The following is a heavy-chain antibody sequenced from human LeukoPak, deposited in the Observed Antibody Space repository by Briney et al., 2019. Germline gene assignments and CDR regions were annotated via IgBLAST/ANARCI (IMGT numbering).Heavy chain of an antibody. V-gene: IGHV3-23*01. CDR3: ARRGDGGRSFDY. CDR1: GFTFSSYA. Sequence: GGSLRLSCAASGFTFSSYAMNWVRQAPGKGLEWVSAISGSGGSTYYADSVQGRFTISRDNSKNTLYLQMNSLRAEDTAVYYCARRGDGGRSFDYWGQGTLVTVSS. CDR2: ISGSGGST. D-gene: IGHD4-23*01. J-gene: IGHJ4*02.